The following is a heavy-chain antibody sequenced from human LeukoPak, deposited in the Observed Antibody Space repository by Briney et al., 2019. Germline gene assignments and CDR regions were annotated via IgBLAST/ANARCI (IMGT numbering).Heavy chain of an antibody. J-gene: IGHJ6*02. CDR2: IKQDGGVE. V-gene: IGHV3-7*01. D-gene: IGHD3-10*01. CDR3: AREDYYGSDNYGACGGGCDV. Sequence: RGSLRLSCAASGFPFISYWMTAVRQAPGEGLEWVAHIKQDGGVEYYVDSVKGRFTLSPENATKSLYLQINSLRAEEAAVYYCAREDYYGSDNYGACGGGCDVGGQGTRVSVSS. CDR1: GFPFISYW.